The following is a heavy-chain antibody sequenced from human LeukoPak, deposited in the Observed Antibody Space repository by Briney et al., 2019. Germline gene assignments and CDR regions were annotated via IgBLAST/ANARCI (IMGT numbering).Heavy chain of an antibody. V-gene: IGHV3-21*01. CDR2: ISSSSSYI. Sequence: GGSLRLSCAASGFTFSSYSMNWVRQAPGKGLEWVSSISSSSSYIYYADSVKGRFTISRDNAKNSLYLQMNSLRAEDTAVYYCARVPTGDGYFDLWGRGTLVTVSS. CDR1: GFTFSSYS. CDR3: ARVPTGDGYFDL. J-gene: IGHJ2*01. D-gene: IGHD7-27*01.